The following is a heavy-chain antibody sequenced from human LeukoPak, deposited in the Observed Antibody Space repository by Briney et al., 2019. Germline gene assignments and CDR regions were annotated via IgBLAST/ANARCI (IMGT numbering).Heavy chain of an antibody. Sequence: SETLSLTCTVSGGSISSYYWSWIRQPAGKGLGWIGRIYTSGSTNYNPSLKSRVTMSVDTSKNQFSLKLNSVTAADTAVYYCARETRLMGYSSGLGFNYWGQGTLVTVSS. CDR2: IYTSGST. D-gene: IGHD6-19*01. CDR3: ARETRLMGYSSGLGFNY. J-gene: IGHJ4*02. CDR1: GGSISSYY. V-gene: IGHV4-4*07.